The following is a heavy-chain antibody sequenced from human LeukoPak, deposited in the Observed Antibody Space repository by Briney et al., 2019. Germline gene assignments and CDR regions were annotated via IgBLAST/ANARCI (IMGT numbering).Heavy chain of an antibody. V-gene: IGHV4-59*01. CDR2: IYYSGST. Sequence: SETLSLTCSVSGGSISSYYWSWIRQPPGKGLEWIGYIYYSGSTNYNPSLKSRVTISVDTSKNQFSLKLSSVTAADTAVYYCARASYYYGSGSYYTNHFDYWGQGTLVTVSS. CDR3: ARASYYYGSGSYYTNHFDY. J-gene: IGHJ4*02. D-gene: IGHD3-10*01. CDR1: GGSISSYY.